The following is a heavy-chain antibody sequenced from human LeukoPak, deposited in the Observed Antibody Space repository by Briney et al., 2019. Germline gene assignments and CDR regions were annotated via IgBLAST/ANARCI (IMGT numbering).Heavy chain of an antibody. CDR2: ISSSSSYT. J-gene: IGHJ4*02. CDR3: ARGGNYYFDY. V-gene: IGHV3-11*06. CDR1: GFTFSDYY. Sequence: GGSLRLSCAASGFTFSDYYMSWIRQAPGKGLEWLSYISSSSSYTTYADSVKGRFTISRDNAKNSLHLQMNSLRAEDTAVYYCARGGNYYFDYWGQGTLVTVSS.